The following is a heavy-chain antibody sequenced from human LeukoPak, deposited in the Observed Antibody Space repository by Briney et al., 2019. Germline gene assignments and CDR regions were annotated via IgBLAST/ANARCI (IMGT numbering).Heavy chain of an antibody. D-gene: IGHD5-12*01. CDR3: AKGTLGDYDSSHFDY. CDR2: ISWNSGSI. J-gene: IGHJ4*02. V-gene: IGHV3-9*01. CDR1: GFTFSSYA. Sequence: GGSLRLSCAASGFTFSSYAMSWVRQAPWKGLEWVSGISWNSGSIGYADSVKGRFTISRDNAKNSLYLQMNSLRAEDTALYYCAKGTLGDYDSSHFDYWGQGTLVTVSS.